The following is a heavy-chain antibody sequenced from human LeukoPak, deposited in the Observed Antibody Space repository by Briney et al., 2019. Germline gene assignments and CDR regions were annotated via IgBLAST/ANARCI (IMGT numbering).Heavy chain of an antibody. V-gene: IGHV3-74*01. CDR2: INSDGSRT. J-gene: IGHJ4*02. D-gene: IGHD6-13*01. CDR3: AKDGSDSSSWYRGGVY. Sequence: GGSLRLSCAASKFSFSSYWMHWVRQAPGKGLVWVSHINSDGSRTNYADSVKGRFTISRDNSKNTLYLQMNSLRAEDTAVYYCAKDGSDSSSWYRGGVYWGQGTLVTVSS. CDR1: KFSFSSYW.